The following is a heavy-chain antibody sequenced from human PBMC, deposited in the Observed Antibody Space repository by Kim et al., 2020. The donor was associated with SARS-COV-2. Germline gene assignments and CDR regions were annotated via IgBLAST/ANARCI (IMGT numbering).Heavy chain of an antibody. V-gene: IGHV1-18*04. CDR1: GYMFTSYG. J-gene: IGHJ4*02. Sequence: ASVKVSCKACGYMFTSYGFSWVRQAPGQGLEWLGWISARDGCTKYGQKVQGRVIMTTDTSTNTAYMELWSLRSDDTAMYYCARGAYGDVSFDYWGQGTLVTVSS. D-gene: IGHD4-17*01. CDR3: ARGAYGDVSFDY. CDR2: ISARDGCT.